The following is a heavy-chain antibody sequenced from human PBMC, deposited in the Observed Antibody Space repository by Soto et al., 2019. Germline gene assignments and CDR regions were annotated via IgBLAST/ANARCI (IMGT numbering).Heavy chain of an antibody. J-gene: IGHJ6*02. CDR2: IIPIFPTP. V-gene: IGHV1-69*12. CDR1: GGTFRTNA. Sequence: QVQLVQSGAEVKKPGSSVNISCKASGGTFRTNAFSWVRQAPGQWLEWMGGIIPIFPTPDYAQKFQGRVTITADESTTTTYMELSSLSSEDTATYYCARDKDRQQLGGNYYYIMDVWGQGTTVTVSS. D-gene: IGHD3-3*02. CDR3: ARDKDRQQLGGNYYYIMDV.